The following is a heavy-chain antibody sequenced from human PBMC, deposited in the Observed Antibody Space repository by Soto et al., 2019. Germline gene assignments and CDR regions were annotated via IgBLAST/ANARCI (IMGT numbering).Heavy chain of an antibody. CDR2: ISSSGSTI. J-gene: IGHJ4*02. D-gene: IGHD3-22*01. Sequence: PGGSLRLSCAASGFTFSDYYMSWIRQAPGKGLEWVSYISSSGSTIYYADSVKGRFTISRDNAKNSLYLQMNSLRAEDTAVYYCARDLYYYDSSGLDFDYWGQGTLVTVSS. CDR1: GFTFSDYY. CDR3: ARDLYYYDSSGLDFDY. V-gene: IGHV3-11*01.